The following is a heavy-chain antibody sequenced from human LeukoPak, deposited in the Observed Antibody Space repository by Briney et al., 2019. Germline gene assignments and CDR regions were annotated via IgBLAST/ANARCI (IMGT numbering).Heavy chain of an antibody. CDR2: INPKSGDT. V-gene: IGHV1-2*02. CDR1: GYTFTDHY. J-gene: IGHJ4*02. Sequence: GASVKVSCKAFGYTFTDHYVHWVRQAPGQGLEWMGWINPKSGDTKYVQRLQGRLTITRDTSLRTAYMELTRLRSDDTAVFYCATYCGGDCAPGGYWGQGTLVTVSS. CDR3: ATYCGGDCAPGGY. D-gene: IGHD2-21*01.